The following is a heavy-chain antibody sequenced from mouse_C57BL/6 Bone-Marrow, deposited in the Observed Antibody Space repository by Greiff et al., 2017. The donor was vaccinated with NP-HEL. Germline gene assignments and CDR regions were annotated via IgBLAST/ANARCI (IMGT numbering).Heavy chain of an antibody. CDR3: ARPIYDGYYVWFAY. V-gene: IGHV5-15*01. CDR1: GFTFSDYG. D-gene: IGHD2-3*01. J-gene: IGHJ3*01. CDR2: ISNLAYSI. Sequence: DVMLVESGGGLVQPGGSLKLSCAASGFTFSDYGMAWVRQAPRKGPEWVAFISNLAYSIYYADTVTGRFTISRENAKNTLYLEMSSLRSEDTAMYYCARPIYDGYYVWFAYWGQGTLVTVSA.